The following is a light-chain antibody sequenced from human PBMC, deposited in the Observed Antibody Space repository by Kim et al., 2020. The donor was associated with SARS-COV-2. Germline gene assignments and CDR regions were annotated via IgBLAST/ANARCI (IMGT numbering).Light chain of an antibody. CDR2: DVS. V-gene: IGLV2-14*03. Sequence: GPSVTISCTGTSSDVGGYNYVSWYQQHPGKAPKLMIYDVSNRPSGVSNRFSGSKSGNTASLTISGLQAEDEADYYCSSYTSSSTWVFGGGTQLTVL. CDR1: SSDVGGYNY. CDR3: SSYTSSSTWV. J-gene: IGLJ3*02.